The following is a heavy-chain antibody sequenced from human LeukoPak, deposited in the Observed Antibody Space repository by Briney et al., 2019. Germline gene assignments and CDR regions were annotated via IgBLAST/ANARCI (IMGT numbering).Heavy chain of an antibody. CDR1: GFTFSDHA. V-gene: IGHV3-23*01. J-gene: IGHJ4*02. D-gene: IGHD4-17*01. CDR3: ARDAGGDYYFDY. Sequence: PGGSLRLSCAASGFTFSDHAMTWVRQAPGKGLEWVSVISASGTSTYFADSVKGRFTISRDNAKNSLYLQMNSLRAEDTAVYYCARDAGGDYYFDYWGQGTLVTVSS. CDR2: ISASGTST.